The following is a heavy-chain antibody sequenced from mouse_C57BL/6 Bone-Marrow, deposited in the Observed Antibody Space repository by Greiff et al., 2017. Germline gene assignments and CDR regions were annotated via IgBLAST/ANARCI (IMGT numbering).Heavy chain of an antibody. CDR1: GYTFTDYY. CDR3: ARINYDYAMDY. Sequence: VQLQQSGPVLVKPGASVKMSCKASGYTFTDYYMNWVKQSHGKSLEWIGVINPYNGGTSYNQKFKGKATLTVDKSSSTAYMELNSLTSEGSAVYYCARINYDYAMDYWGQGTSVTVSS. D-gene: IGHD2-1*01. CDR2: INPYNGGT. J-gene: IGHJ4*01. V-gene: IGHV1-19*01.